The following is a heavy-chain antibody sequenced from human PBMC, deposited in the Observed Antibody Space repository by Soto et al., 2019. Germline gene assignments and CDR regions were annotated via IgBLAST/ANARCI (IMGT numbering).Heavy chain of an antibody. Sequence: QVQLVESGGGLVKPGGSLRLSCSASGFTFSDYYMSWIRQAPGKGLEWVSYISSSCSTIYYADSVKGRFTSSRDNAKNSLDLQMNSLRAEDTAVYYGARYCSGGSCYAQAPSLYYYDYGMDVWGQGTTVTVSS. CDR2: ISSSCSTI. CDR1: GFTFSDYY. CDR3: ARYCSGGSCYAQAPSLYYYDYGMDV. D-gene: IGHD2-15*01. J-gene: IGHJ6*02. V-gene: IGHV3-11*01.